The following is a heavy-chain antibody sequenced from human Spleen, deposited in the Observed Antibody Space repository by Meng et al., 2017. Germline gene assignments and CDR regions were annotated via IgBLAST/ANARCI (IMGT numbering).Heavy chain of an antibody. CDR3: ARGPTTMAHDFDY. D-gene: IGHD4-11*01. Sequence: QWQLQQGGAGLLKPSETRSLTCVVPGGSFSDYYWSWIRQPPGKGLEWIGEINHSGSTNYNPSLESRATISVDTSQNNLSLKLSSVTAADSAVYYCARGPTTMAHDFDYWGQGTLVTVFS. CDR1: GGSFSDYY. V-gene: IGHV4-34*01. CDR2: INHSGST. J-gene: IGHJ4*02.